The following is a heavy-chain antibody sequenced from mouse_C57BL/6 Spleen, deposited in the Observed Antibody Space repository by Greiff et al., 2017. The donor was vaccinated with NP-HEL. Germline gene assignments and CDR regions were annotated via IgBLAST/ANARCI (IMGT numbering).Heavy chain of an antibody. D-gene: IGHD1-1*01. V-gene: IGHV2-2*01. J-gene: IGHJ3*01. Sequence: VQLQQSGPGLVQPSQSLSITCTVSGFSLTSYGVHWVRQSPGKGLEWLGVIWSGGSTDYNAAFISRLSISKDNSKSQVFFKMNSLQADDTAIDYCARSYYYGSSWFAYWGQGTLVTVSA. CDR1: GFSLTSYG. CDR3: ARSYYYGSSWFAY. CDR2: IWSGGST.